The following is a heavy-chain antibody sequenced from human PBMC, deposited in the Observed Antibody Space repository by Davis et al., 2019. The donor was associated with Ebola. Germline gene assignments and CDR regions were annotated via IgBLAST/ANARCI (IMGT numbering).Heavy chain of an antibody. CDR3: AASAGTVGKFDF. J-gene: IGHJ4*02. CDR1: GFTFSSSG. V-gene: IGHV1-58*02. Sequence: AASVKVSCKAFGFTFSSSGMQWVRQARGQRLEWIGGIVVGSGYTNYAQKFRERLTLTRDMSTSTAQMELRSLRFEDTAVYYCAASAGTVGKFDFWGQGTLVTVSS. CDR2: IVVGSGYT. D-gene: IGHD1-14*01.